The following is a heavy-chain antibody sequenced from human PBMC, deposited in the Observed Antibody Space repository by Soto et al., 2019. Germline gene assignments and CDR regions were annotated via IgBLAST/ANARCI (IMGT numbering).Heavy chain of an antibody. CDR2: IGTAGDT. CDR3: ARGTPVGHSWGYYYGMDV. CDR1: GFTFSSYD. J-gene: IGHJ6*02. Sequence: QTGGSLRLSCAASGFTFSSYDMHWVRQATGKGLEWVSAIGTAGDTYYPGSVKGRFTISRENAKNSLYLQMNSLRAGDTAVYYCARGTPVGHSWGYYYGMDVWGQGTTVTVSS. D-gene: IGHD4-4*01. V-gene: IGHV3-13*01.